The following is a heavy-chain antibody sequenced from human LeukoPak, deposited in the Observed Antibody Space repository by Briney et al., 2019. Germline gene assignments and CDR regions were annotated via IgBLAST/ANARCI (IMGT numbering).Heavy chain of an antibody. J-gene: IGHJ6*03. D-gene: IGHD4-17*01. CDR2: IYYSGCT. V-gene: IGHV4-59*01. CDR1: GGYISSYY. CDR3: ARARDYDPPAFYYYYMDV. Sequence: PSETLSLTCTVSGGYISSYYWSWIRQPPGKGLEWLEYIYYSGCTKYNPFLTSLITISLDPSKNQFFLKLSSVTAADTAVYYCARARDYDPPAFYYYYMDVWGKGTTVTVSS.